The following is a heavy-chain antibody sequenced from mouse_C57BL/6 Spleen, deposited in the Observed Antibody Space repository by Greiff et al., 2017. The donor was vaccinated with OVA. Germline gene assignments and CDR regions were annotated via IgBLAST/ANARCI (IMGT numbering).Heavy chain of an antibody. CDR3: TRERTLY. CDR2: IDPETGGT. CDR1: GYTFTDYE. V-gene: IGHV1-15*01. J-gene: IGHJ2*01. Sequence: QVQLQQSGAELVRPGASVTLSCKASGYTFTDYEMHWVKQTPVHGLEWIGAIDPETGGTAYNQKFKGKAILTADKSSSTAYMDLRSLTSEDSAVYYCTRERTLYWGQGTTLTVSS.